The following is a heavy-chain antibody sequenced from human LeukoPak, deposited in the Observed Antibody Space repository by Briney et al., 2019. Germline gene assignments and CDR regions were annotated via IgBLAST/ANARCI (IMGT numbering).Heavy chain of an antibody. D-gene: IGHD2-2*01. J-gene: IGHJ4*02. V-gene: IGHV3-23*01. CDR1: GFTFSSYA. Sequence: GRSLRLSCAASGFTFSSYAMSWVRQAPGKGLEWVSAISGSGGSTYYADSVKGRFTISRDNSKNTLYLQMNSLRAEDTAVYYCAKAPRIVVVPAAIGYWGQGTLVTVSS. CDR2: ISGSGGST. CDR3: AKAPRIVVVPAAIGY.